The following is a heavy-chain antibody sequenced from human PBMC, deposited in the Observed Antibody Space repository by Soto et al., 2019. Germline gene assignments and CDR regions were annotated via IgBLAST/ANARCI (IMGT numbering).Heavy chain of an antibody. CDR3: AREVRRGRWFDP. J-gene: IGHJ5*02. CDR2: ISYDGSNK. D-gene: IGHD3-10*01. V-gene: IGHV3-30-3*01. CDR1: GFTFSSYA. Sequence: QVQLVESGGSVVQPGRSLRLSRAASGFTFSSYAMHWVRQAPGKGLEWVAVISYDGSNKYYADSVKGRFTISRDNSKNTLYLQMNSLRAEDTAVYYCAREVRRGRWFDPWGQGTLVTVSS.